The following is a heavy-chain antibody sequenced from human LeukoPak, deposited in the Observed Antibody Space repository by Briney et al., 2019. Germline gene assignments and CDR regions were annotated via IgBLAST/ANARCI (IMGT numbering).Heavy chain of an antibody. CDR2: ISGSGGST. Sequence: PGGSLRLSCAASGFTLSRYAMSWVRQVPGKGLDWVSAISGSGGSTYYADSVKGRFTISRDNSKNTLYLQMNSLRAEDTAVYYCAKDPRATVVTPGGYFDYWGQGTLVTVSS. CDR1: GFTLSRYA. V-gene: IGHV3-23*01. CDR3: AKDPRATVVTPGGYFDY. D-gene: IGHD4-23*01. J-gene: IGHJ4*02.